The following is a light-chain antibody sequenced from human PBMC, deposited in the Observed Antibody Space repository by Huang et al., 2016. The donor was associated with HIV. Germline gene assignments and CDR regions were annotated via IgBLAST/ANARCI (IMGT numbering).Light chain of an antibody. J-gene: IGKJ1*01. CDR1: QSVYASSTSKDY. Sequence: DIIMSQSPESLTVSLGERATLNCRSSQSVYASSTSKDYMAWFQQKPGMPPRLLLFWASSREVGVPDRFSGSGSGTHFTLTIANLQPEDAAIYYCQQYYSSPQTFGQGTRV. CDR2: WAS. V-gene: IGKV4-1*01. CDR3: QQYYSSPQT.